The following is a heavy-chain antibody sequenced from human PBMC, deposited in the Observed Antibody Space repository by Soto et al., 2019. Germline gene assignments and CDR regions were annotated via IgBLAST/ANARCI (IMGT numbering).Heavy chain of an antibody. CDR3: AKDYRCSSTSCYRYCSGGSCYFDY. CDR2: ISGSGGST. Sequence: PGGPLRRPCAASGFTFISYAMSWVRQAPGKGLEWVSAISGSGGSTYYADSVKGRFTISRDNSKNTLYLQMNSLRAEDTAVYYCAKDYRCSSTSCYRYCSGGSCYFDYWGQGTLVTVSS. CDR1: GFTFISYA. V-gene: IGHV3-23*01. D-gene: IGHD2-15*01. J-gene: IGHJ4*02.